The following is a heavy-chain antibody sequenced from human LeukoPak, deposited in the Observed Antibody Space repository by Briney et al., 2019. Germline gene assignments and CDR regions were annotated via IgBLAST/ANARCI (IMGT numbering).Heavy chain of an antibody. Sequence: SETLSLTCAVYGGSFSGYYWSWIRQPPGKGLEWIGEINHSGSTNYNPSLKSRVTVSVDTSKNQFSLKLSSVTAADTAVYYCARHQVCSGGSCYVLMDVWGKGTTVTVSS. CDR3: ARHQVCSGGSCYVLMDV. CDR1: GGSFSGYY. V-gene: IGHV4-34*01. D-gene: IGHD2-15*01. J-gene: IGHJ6*03. CDR2: INHSGST.